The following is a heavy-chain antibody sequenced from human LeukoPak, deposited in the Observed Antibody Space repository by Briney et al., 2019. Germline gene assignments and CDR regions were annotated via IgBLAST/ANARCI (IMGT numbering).Heavy chain of an antibody. CDR3: ARVSGYLDRYFDY. D-gene: IGHD3-22*01. CDR2: INQSGDT. V-gene: IGHV4-34*01. CDR1: SGTLSGYY. J-gene: IGHJ4*02. Sequence: SDTLSLTCTVNSGTLSGYYWTWIRQSSGKGLEYIGEINQSGDTNYNPSLKSRITISVDASKNQFSLKLSSVTAADTAVYYCARVSGYLDRYFDYWGQGTLVTVSS.